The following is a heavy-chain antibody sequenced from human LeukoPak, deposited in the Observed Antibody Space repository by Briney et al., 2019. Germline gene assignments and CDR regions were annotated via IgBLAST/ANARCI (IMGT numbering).Heavy chain of an antibody. V-gene: IGHV1-18*01. CDR2: ISAYNGNT. CDR1: GYIFANFG. J-gene: IGHJ4*02. CDR3: ARDSSAYTRHFDY. D-gene: IGHD3-22*01. Sequence: GASVKVSCKASGYIFANFGVSWVRQAPRQGLEWVGWISAYNGNTNYAQKFRGRVTMTTDTSTNTAYMELRNLGSDDTAMYFCARDSSAYTRHFDYWGQGSLVTVSS.